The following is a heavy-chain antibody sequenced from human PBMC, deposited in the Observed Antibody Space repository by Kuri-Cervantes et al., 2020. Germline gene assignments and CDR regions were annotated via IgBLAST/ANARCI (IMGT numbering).Heavy chain of an antibody. CDR2: INHSGST. Sequence: GSLRLSCAVYGGSFSGYYWSWIRQPPGKGLEWIGEINHSGSTNYNPSLKSRVTISVDTSKNQFSLKLSSVTAADTAVYYCARGSADSSSSNGGPLGPTVYYFDYWGQGTLVTVSS. CDR3: ARGSADSSSSNGGPLGPTVYYFDY. D-gene: IGHD6-13*01. CDR1: GGSFSGYY. V-gene: IGHV4-34*01. J-gene: IGHJ4*02.